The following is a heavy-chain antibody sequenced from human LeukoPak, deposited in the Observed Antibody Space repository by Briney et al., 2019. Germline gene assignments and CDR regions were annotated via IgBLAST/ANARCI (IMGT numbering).Heavy chain of an antibody. J-gene: IGHJ4*02. CDR1: GFTFSSYW. Sequence: GGSLRLSCAASGFTFSSYWMHWVRQAPGKGLVWVSRINSDGSSTSYADSVTGRFTISRDNAKNTLFLQMNSLRAEDTAVYYCARYGAVEWELLRGYYFDYWGQGTLVTVSS. V-gene: IGHV3-74*01. D-gene: IGHD1-26*01. CDR2: INSDGSST. CDR3: ARYGAVEWELLRGYYFDY.